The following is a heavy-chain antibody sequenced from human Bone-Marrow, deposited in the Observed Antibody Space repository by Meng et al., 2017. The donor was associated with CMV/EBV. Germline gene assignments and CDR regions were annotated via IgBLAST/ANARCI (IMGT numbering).Heavy chain of an antibody. Sequence: ASVKVSCKASGYTFTGYYMHWVRQAPGQGLEWMGWINPNSGGTNYAQKFQGRVTMTRDTSISTAYMELSRLRSDDTAVYYCARDKSAGIAVAAFDYWGQGTLVTVSS. D-gene: IGHD6-19*01. V-gene: IGHV1-2*02. CDR3: ARDKSAGIAVAAFDY. J-gene: IGHJ4*02. CDR1: GYTFTGYY. CDR2: INPNSGGT.